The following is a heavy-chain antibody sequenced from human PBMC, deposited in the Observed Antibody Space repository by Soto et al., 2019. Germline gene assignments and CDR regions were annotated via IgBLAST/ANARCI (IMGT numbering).Heavy chain of an antibody. CDR3: ARGGYYFYYGMDV. CDR1: GGSISSGGYY. V-gene: IGHV4-31*03. D-gene: IGHD3-10*01. J-gene: IGHJ6*02. CDR2: IYYSGST. Sequence: QVQLQESGPGLVKPSQTLSLTCTVSGGSISSGGYYWSWIRQPPGKGLEWIGYIYYSGSTDSNPSLKGRVTTSIDTSKNQFSLRLSSVTAADTAVYYCARGGYYFYYGMDVWGQGTTVTVSS.